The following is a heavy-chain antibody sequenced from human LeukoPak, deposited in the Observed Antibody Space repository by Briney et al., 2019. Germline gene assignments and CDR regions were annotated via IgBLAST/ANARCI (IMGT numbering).Heavy chain of an antibody. V-gene: IGHV3-72*01. CDR2: VRNKPNGYTT. J-gene: IGHJ4*02. CDR1: GFSLSDHY. D-gene: IGHD4-17*01. CDR3: TRVRHGDYFDY. Sequence: GGSLRLPCAASGFSLSDHYMDWVRQAPGKGLEWVGRVRNKPNGYTTDYGTSVKGRFTISRDDSKNSLYLQMNSLTSEDTAVYYCTRVRHGDYFDYWGQGTLVSVSS.